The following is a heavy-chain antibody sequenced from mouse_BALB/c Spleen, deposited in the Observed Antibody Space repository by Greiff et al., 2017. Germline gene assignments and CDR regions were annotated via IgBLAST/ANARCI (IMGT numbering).Heavy chain of an antibody. CDR1: GFTFSSYG. J-gene: IGHJ3*01. CDR3: ARGSYGTGTWFAY. CDR2: INSNGGST. D-gene: IGHD1-1*02. Sequence: EVQLVESGGGLVQPGGSLKLSCAASGFTFSSYGMSWVRQTPDKRLELVATINSNGGSTYYPDSVKGRFTISRDNAKNTLYLQMSSLKSEDTAMYYCARGSYGTGTWFAYWGQGTLVTVSA. V-gene: IGHV5-6-3*01.